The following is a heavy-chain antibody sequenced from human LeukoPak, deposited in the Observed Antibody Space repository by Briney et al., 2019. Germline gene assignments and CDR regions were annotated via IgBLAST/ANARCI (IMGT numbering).Heavy chain of an antibody. J-gene: IGHJ4*02. CDR2: INGDGSST. Sequence: PGGSXRLSCXXSGFIFNNYWMHWVRQTPGEGPLWLSRINGDGSSTSYAYSVQGRFIISRDNANNTLYLQMNSLRAEDTAVYYCTRQWHTPSDYWGQGTLVTVSS. V-gene: IGHV3-74*01. D-gene: IGHD6-19*01. CDR1: GFIFNNYW. CDR3: TRQWHTPSDY.